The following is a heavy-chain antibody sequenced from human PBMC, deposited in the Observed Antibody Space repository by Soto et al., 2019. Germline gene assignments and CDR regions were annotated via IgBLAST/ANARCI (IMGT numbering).Heavy chain of an antibody. CDR2: IIPIFDTP. CDR1: GGTFNMYA. D-gene: IGHD3-16*02. Sequence: QVQLVQSGAEVRKPGSAVRVSCKASGGTFNMYAMNWVRQAPGQGLEWMPGIIPIFDTPRYSQQFQGRVTITVDESTSTAYMELSSLRSEDTAIYYCARSIGSGGVIGGFDYWGQGTLVTVAS. J-gene: IGHJ4*02. V-gene: IGHV1-69*01. CDR3: ARSIGSGGVIGGFDY.